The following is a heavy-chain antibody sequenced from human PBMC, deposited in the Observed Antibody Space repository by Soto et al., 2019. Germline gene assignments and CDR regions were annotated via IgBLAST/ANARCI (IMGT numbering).Heavy chain of an antibody. CDR3: ARRMIVVVKSRGAPTYFDY. J-gene: IGHJ4*02. D-gene: IGHD3-22*01. CDR2: IYYSGST. V-gene: IGHV4-30-4*01. CDR1: GGSISGGDYY. Sequence: SETLSLTCTVSGGSISGGDYYWSGSRQPPGKGLEWIGYIYYSGSTYYNPSLKSRVTISVDTSKNQFSLKLSSATAADTAVYYCARRMIVVVKSRGAPTYFDYWGQGTLVTVSS.